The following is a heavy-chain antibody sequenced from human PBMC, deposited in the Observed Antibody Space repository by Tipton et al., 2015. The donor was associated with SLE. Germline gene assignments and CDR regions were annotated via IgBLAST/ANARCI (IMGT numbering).Heavy chain of an antibody. D-gene: IGHD3-10*01. CDR1: GYSISSGYY. CDR2: IFSKGST. J-gene: IGHJ6*03. Sequence: TLSLTCAVSGYSISSGYYWGWIRQPPGKGLEWIGRIFSKGSTNSNLSLKSRVTISADTSKNQFSLKLNSVTDADTGVYYCAREGDHYGAGSSSYYYYMDAWGKGTTVIIPS. CDR3: AREGDHYGAGSSSYYYYMDA. V-gene: IGHV4-38-2*02.